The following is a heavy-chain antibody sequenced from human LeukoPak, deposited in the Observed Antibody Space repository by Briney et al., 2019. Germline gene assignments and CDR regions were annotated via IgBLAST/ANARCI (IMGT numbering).Heavy chain of an antibody. J-gene: IGHJ2*01. V-gene: IGHV1-2*02. Sequence: ASVKVSFKASGYTFTGYYMHWVRQAPGQGLGWMGWINPNSGGTNYAQTFQGRVTMTRDTSISTACMEPSRLRSDDTAVYYCARGPGFGYFDLWGRGTLVTVSS. D-gene: IGHD1-14*01. CDR3: ARGPGFGYFDL. CDR2: INPNSGGT. CDR1: GYTFTGYY.